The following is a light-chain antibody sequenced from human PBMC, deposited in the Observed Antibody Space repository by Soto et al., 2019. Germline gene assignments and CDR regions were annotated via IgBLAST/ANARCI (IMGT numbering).Light chain of an antibody. CDR2: DAA. V-gene: IGKV3-15*01. J-gene: IGKJ5*01. Sequence: VVLTHSPDTLSVSPWEIATLSCRASRGIKSNLAWYQQRPGQAPRLLIYDAATRATGVPARFSGSGSGTEFTLTISSLQSEDFAVYYCQQYNNWPPITFGQGTRLEIK. CDR1: RGIKSN. CDR3: QQYNNWPPIT.